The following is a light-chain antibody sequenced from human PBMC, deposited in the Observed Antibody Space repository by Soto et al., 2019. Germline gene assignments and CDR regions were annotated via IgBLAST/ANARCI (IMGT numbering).Light chain of an antibody. V-gene: IGKV1-5*01. CDR3: QQYNSYSWT. J-gene: IGKJ1*01. Sequence: TQSPLSLPVTTGEPASISCRSSQSLLHSNGYSYLAWYQQKPGKAPKLLIYDASSLESGVPSRFSGSGSGTQFTLTISSLQPGDLATYYCQQYNSYSWTFGQGTKVDIK. CDR1: QSLLHSNGYSY. CDR2: DAS.